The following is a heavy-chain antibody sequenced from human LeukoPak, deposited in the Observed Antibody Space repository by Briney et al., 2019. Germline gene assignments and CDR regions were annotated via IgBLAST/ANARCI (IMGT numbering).Heavy chain of an antibody. CDR1: GFTFSSYW. J-gene: IGHJ3*02. CDR3: VRDGYSYGFMLAFDI. V-gene: IGHV3-74*01. D-gene: IGHD5-18*01. Sequence: GGSLRLSCAASGFTFSSYWMHWVRQAPGKGLVWVSRINSDGSSTSYADSVKGRFTIPRDSAKNTLYLQMNSLRAEDTAVYYCVRDGYSYGFMLAFDIWGLGTRVTVSS. CDR2: INSDGSST.